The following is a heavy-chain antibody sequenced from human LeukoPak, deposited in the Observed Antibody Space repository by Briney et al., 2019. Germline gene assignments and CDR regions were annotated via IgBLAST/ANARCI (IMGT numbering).Heavy chain of an antibody. V-gene: IGHV3-21*01. J-gene: IGHJ4*02. D-gene: IGHD7-27*01. CDR3: AREMMGNDY. CDR1: GFTFSSYS. CDR2: ISSSSSYI. Sequence: GGSLRLSCAASGFTFSSYSMNWVRQAPGKGLEWVSSISSSSSYIYSADSVKGRFTISRDNAKNSLYLQMNSLRVEDTAVYYCAREMMGNDYWGQGTLVTVSS.